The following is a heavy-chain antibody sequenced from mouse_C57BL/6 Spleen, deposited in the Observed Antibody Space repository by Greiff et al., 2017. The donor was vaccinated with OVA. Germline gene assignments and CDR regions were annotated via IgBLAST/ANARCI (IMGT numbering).Heavy chain of an antibody. Sequence: QVQLQQPGAELVKPGASVKLSCKASGYTFTSYWMPWVKQRPGQGLEWIGIIHPISGSTNYNEKFKGKATLTVDKSSSTAYMQHSSLTSEDSGVYCCARPCGSYRGYFDVWGKGTTVTVSS. V-gene: IGHV1-64*01. CDR2: IHPISGST. D-gene: IGHD1-1*01. CDR3: ARPCGSYRGYFDV. J-gene: IGHJ1*03. CDR1: GYTFTSYW.